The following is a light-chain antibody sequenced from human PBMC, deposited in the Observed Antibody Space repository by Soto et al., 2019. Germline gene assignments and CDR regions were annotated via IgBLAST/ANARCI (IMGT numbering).Light chain of an antibody. CDR2: EDS. J-gene: IGLJ2*01. V-gene: IGLV2-23*02. CDR1: SSDVGTHKL. CDR3: CSYTGTTTFVV. Sequence: QSALTQPASVSGSPGQSITISCTGTSSDVGTHKLVSWYQQHPGKAPKLMIYEDSERPSGVSDRFSGSKSGNTASLTISGLQAEDEGDYFCCSYTGTTTFVVFGGGTQLTVL.